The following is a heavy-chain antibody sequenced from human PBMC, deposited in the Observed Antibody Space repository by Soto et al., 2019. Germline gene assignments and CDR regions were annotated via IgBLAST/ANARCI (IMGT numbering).Heavy chain of an antibody. CDR1: GFTFSSYA. V-gene: IGHV3-23*01. D-gene: IGHD3-9*01. Sequence: GGSLRLSCAASGFTFSSYAMSWVRQAPGKGLEWVSIISASGATTFYADSVKGRFTISRDNSKNTLYLQMNSLRSEDTAVYYCARDLGLGYHDAFDIWGQGTMVTVSS. CDR3: ARDLGLGYHDAFDI. J-gene: IGHJ3*02. CDR2: ISASGATT.